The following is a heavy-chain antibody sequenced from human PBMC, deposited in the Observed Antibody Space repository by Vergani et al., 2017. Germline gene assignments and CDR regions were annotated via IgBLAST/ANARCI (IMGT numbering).Heavy chain of an antibody. CDR2: IFSGGYT. J-gene: IGHJ1*01. V-gene: IGHV3-66*04. CDR1: GFTVSSHY. CDR3: ASQYYDFWSSRD. D-gene: IGHD3-3*01. Sequence: QLVESGGDLVQPGGSLRLSCAVSGFTVSSHYMSWVRQAPGKGLEWVSVIFSGGYTYYADSVKGRFTISRDDSKNSLYLQMNSLRAEDTAVYYCASQYYDFWSSRDWGQGTLVTVSS.